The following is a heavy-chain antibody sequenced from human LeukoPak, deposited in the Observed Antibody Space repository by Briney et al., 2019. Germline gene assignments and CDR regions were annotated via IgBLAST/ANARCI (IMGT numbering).Heavy chain of an antibody. CDR3: ARRGYCTNGVCYTRLFDY. V-gene: IGHV5-51*01. Sequence: GESLKISCKGSGYSFTSYWIGWVRQMPGKGLEWMGIIYPGDSDTRYSPSFQGQVTISADKSISTAYLQWSSLKASDTAMYYCARRGYCTNGVCYTRLFDYWGQGTLVTVSS. D-gene: IGHD2-8*01. J-gene: IGHJ4*02. CDR1: GYSFTSYW. CDR2: IYPGDSDT.